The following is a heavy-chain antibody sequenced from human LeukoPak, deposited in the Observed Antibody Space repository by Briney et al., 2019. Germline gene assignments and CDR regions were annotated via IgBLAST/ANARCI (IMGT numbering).Heavy chain of an antibody. CDR1: GFSFTSYW. Sequence: GGSLTLSCVVSGFSFTSYWMSWVRQAPGKGLEFVANINQDGGTKNYVGSGKGRFTISRDNAENSLYLQMSSLRAEDTALYYCAIDPGWYSFDIWGQGIMVTVSS. CDR3: AIDPGWYSFDI. V-gene: IGHV3-7*01. D-gene: IGHD2-15*01. CDR2: INQDGGTK. J-gene: IGHJ3*02.